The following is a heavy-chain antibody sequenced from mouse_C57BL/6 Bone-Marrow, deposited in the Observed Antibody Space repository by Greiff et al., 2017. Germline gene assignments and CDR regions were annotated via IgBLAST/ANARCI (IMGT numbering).Heavy chain of an antibody. D-gene: IGHD1-1*01. CDR3: ARNWDYGSSYDYFDY. CDR2: INPNYGTT. CDR1: GYSFTDYN. V-gene: IGHV1-39*01. Sequence: LVESGPELVKPGASVKISCKASGYSFTDYNMNWVKQSNGTSLEWIGVINPNYGTTSYNQKFKGKATLTVDQSSSTAYMQLNSLTSEDSAVXYCARNWDYGSSYDYFDYWGQGTTLTVSS. J-gene: IGHJ2*01.